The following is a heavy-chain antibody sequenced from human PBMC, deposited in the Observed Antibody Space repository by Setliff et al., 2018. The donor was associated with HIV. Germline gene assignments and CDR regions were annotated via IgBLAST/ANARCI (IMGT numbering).Heavy chain of an antibody. CDR2: ISSSSSYI. V-gene: IGHV3-21*04. Sequence: GGSLRLSCRASGFTFSGYWIHWVRQAPGKGLEWVSSISSSSSYIYYADSVKGRFTISRDNAKNSLYLQMNSLRAEDTAVYYCARNTDVDSVYRPFHIWGQGTMVTVSS. J-gene: IGHJ3*02. CDR1: GFTFSGYW. CDR3: ARNTDVDSVYRPFHI. D-gene: IGHD1-26*01.